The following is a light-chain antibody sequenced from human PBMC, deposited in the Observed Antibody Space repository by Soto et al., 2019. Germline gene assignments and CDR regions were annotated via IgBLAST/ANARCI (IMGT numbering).Light chain of an antibody. CDR3: QQYGRSPWT. CDR2: GAS. J-gene: IGKJ1*01. Sequence: TVLTQSPGTLSLSPGERATLSCRASQSISSSYLAGYQQKPGQAPRLLIYGASSRATGIPDRFSGSGSGTDFTLIISRLEPEDFAVYYCQQYGRSPWTFGQGTKV. CDR1: QSISSSY. V-gene: IGKV3-20*01.